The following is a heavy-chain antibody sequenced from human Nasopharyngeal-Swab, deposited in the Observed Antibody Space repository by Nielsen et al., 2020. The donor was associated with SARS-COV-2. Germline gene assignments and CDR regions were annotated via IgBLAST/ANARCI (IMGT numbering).Heavy chain of an antibody. J-gene: IGHJ4*02. CDR3: TRCGGGCYSGRDY. V-gene: IGHV3-73*01. CDR2: ISSKGNNYAT. CDR1: RFTFSDSA. D-gene: IGHD2-15*01. Sequence: GESLKISCAASRFTFSDSAIHWVRQPSGTGLEWVGRISSKGNNYATAYAASVKGRFTIFRDDPTNTAYLQMNSLKTEDTAVYYCTRCGGGCYSGRDYWGQGTLVTVSS.